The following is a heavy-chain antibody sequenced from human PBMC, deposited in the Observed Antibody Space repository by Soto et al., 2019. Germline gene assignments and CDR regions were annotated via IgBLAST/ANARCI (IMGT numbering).Heavy chain of an antibody. CDR2: IYYSGSA. V-gene: IGHV4-39*01. CDR1: GGSISSSDYY. CDR3: VSGYPWVGFDY. D-gene: IGHD5-18*01. Sequence: SETLSLSYTVSGGSISSSDYYWGWIRQPPGKGLEWIGNIYYSGSASYNPSLKSRVTISVDTSKNQVSLKLSSVTAADTAVYNCVSGYPWVGFDYWGQGTLVTVSS. J-gene: IGHJ4*02.